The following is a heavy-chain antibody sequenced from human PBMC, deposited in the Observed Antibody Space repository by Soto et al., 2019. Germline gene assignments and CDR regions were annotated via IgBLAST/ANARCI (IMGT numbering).Heavy chain of an antibody. CDR1: GVSVSSGSFY. V-gene: IGHV4-61*01. D-gene: IGHD4-17*01. Sequence: QVQLQESGPGLVKPSETLSLTCTVSGVSVSSGSFYWAWILQPPGKGLEWIGFGSYSGTTNYKPSLKSRVTISVDTSRSQISLKVSSLTAADTAVYYCARGATVTQYDYWGQGTLVTVSS. J-gene: IGHJ4*02. CDR2: GSYSGTT. CDR3: ARGATVTQYDY.